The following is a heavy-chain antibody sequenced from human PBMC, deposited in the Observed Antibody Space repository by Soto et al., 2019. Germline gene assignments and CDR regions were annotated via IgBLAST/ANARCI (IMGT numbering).Heavy chain of an antibody. CDR3: ARGRPGRGTDCCPIEY. Sequence: EVQLVESGGGLVQPGRSLRLSCAASGFTVSSNYMSWVRQAPGKGLESVSFIYSGGTTYYADSVKGRFTISRDSSKNTVFLQMISLRAEDTAVYYCARGRPGRGTDCCPIEYWGQGMLVIVSS. CDR1: GFTVSSNY. V-gene: IGHV3-66*01. D-gene: IGHD2-21*02. CDR2: IYSGGTT. J-gene: IGHJ4*02.